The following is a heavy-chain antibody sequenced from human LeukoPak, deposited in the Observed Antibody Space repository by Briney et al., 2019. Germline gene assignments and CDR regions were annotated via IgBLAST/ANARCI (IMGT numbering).Heavy chain of an antibody. V-gene: IGHV3-23*01. J-gene: IGHJ4*02. Sequence: GGSLRLSCAASGFTFSSYAMSWVRQAPGKGLEWVSDITGSGDDTDYADSVKGRFTVSRDNSRNTLYLQINSLRAEDTAVYHCAKNGAYSGYDYIDYWGRGTLVTVSS. D-gene: IGHD5-12*01. CDR2: ITGSGDDT. CDR3: AKNGAYSGYDYIDY. CDR1: GFTFSSYA.